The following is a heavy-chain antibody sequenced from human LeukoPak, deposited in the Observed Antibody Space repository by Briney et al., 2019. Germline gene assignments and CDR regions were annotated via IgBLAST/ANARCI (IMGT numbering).Heavy chain of an antibody. CDR3: ARGAGRGMAV. CDR1: GFTFSTYA. Sequence: PGGSLRLSCAASGFTFSTYAMSWVRQAPGKGLEWVANLNPDGSEKYHVDSLKGRFTISRDNAKNSLYLQMNSLRAEDTAVYYCARGAGRGMAVWGQGTTVTVSS. J-gene: IGHJ6*02. CDR2: LNPDGSEK. V-gene: IGHV3-7*05.